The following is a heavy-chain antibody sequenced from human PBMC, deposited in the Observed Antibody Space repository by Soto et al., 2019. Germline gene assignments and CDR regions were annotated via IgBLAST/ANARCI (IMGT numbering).Heavy chain of an antibody. J-gene: IGHJ4*02. CDR2: IKQDGSEK. Sequence: EVQLVESGGGLVQPGGPLRLSCEVPGLTFSNYWMSWVRQAPGKGLEWLANIKQDGSEKQYVDSVKGRFTISRDNAKNSLFLQMDSLRAEDTALYYCARDGQVHGSIPWYWGKGTLVTVSS. V-gene: IGHV3-7*01. CDR3: ARDGQVHGSIPWY. CDR1: GLTFSNYW. D-gene: IGHD6-13*01.